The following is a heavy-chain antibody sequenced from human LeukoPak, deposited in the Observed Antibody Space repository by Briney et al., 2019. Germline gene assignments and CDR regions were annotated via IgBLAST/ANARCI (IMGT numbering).Heavy chain of an antibody. V-gene: IGHV3-74*01. CDR3: VLYGSGSSFDY. CDR2: INSDGSST. J-gene: IGHJ4*02. Sequence: GGSLRLSCAASGFTFSSYWMHWVRQAPGKGLVWVSRINSDGSSTSYADSVKGRFTISRDNAKDTLYLLMNSLRAEDTAVYYCVLYGSGSSFDYWGQGTLVTVSS. CDR1: GFTFSSYW. D-gene: IGHD3-10*01.